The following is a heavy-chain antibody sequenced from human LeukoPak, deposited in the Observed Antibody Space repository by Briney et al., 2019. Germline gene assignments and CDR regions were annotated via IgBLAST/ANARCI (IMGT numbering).Heavy chain of an antibody. CDR3: ARVPVVTAPEVYMDV. J-gene: IGHJ6*03. CDR1: GFTFSSYW. D-gene: IGHD2-21*02. CDR2: IKQDGSEK. Sequence: PGGSLRLSCAATGFTFSSYWMSWVRQAPGKGLEWVAYIKQDGSEKYYVDSVKGRFTISRDNAKNSLYLQMNSLRAEDTAVYYCARVPVVTAPEVYMDVWGKGTTVTVSS. V-gene: IGHV3-7*01.